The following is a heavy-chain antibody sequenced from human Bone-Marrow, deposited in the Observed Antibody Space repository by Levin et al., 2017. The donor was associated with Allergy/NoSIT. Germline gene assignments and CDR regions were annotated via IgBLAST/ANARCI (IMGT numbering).Heavy chain of an antibody. D-gene: IGHD2-2*01. J-gene: IGHJ4*02. CDR3: ARLEYIVVVPTAMGGYFDY. CDR2: IYYSEST. Sequence: PSETLSLTCTVSGGSISSSSYYWGWIRQPPGKGLEWIGIIYYSESTYYNPSLKSRVTISVDTSTNQFSLKLSSVTAADTAVYYCARLEYIVVVPTAMGGYFDYWGQGTLVTVSS. CDR1: GGSISSSSYY. V-gene: IGHV4-39*01.